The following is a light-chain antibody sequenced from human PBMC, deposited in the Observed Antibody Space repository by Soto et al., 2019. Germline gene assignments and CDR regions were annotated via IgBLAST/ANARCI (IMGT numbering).Light chain of an antibody. J-gene: IGLJ2*01. CDR1: SGHSNDA. Sequence: QPVLTQPPSASASLGASVDLTCTLSSGHSNDAIAWHQQQPGKGPRYLMKINSDGSHSKGDGIPDRFSGARSGAERYLTISSLQSEYEADYYCQTWGTGIHVVFGGGTQVTVL. CDR2: INSDGSH. V-gene: IGLV4-69*01. CDR3: QTWGTGIHVV.